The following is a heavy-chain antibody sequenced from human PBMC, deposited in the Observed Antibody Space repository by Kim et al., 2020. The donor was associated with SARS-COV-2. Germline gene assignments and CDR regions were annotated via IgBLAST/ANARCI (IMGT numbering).Heavy chain of an antibody. Sequence: NTNYAQKLQGRVTMTTDTSTSTAYMELRSLRSDYTAVYYCARLLRLVPRDWGQGTLVTVSS. CDR3: ARLLRLVPRD. CDR2: NT. D-gene: IGHD3-9*01. J-gene: IGHJ4*02. V-gene: IGHV1-18*01.